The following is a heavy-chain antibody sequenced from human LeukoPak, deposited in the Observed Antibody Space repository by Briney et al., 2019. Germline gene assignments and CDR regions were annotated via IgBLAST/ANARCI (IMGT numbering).Heavy chain of an antibody. Sequence: ASVKVSCKASGYTFTGYYMHWVRQAPGQGLEWMGWINPNSGGTNYAQKFQGRVTMTRDTSISTAYMVLSRLRSDDTAVYYCATDIAVAGKGTYYFDYWGQGTLVTVSS. J-gene: IGHJ4*02. CDR2: INPNSGGT. D-gene: IGHD6-19*01. V-gene: IGHV1-2*02. CDR3: ATDIAVAGKGTYYFDY. CDR1: GYTFTGYY.